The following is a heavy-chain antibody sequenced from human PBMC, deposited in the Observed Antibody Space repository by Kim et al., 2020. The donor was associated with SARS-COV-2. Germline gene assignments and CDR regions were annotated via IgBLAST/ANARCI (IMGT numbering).Heavy chain of an antibody. D-gene: IGHD2-15*01. Sequence: GGSLRLSCAASGFTFDGYAMHWVRQAPGRGLEWVSGISLKSGRIGYADSVKGRFTISRDNAKNSLYLQMNSLRIEDTALYYCGKDMTPGGLDYWGQGILVTVSS. CDR1: GFTFDGYA. CDR2: ISLKSGRI. V-gene: IGHV3-9*01. CDR3: GKDMTPGGLDY. J-gene: IGHJ4*02.